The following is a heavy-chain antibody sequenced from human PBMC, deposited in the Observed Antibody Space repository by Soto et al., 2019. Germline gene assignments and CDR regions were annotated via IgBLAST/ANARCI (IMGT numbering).Heavy chain of an antibody. D-gene: IGHD6-6*01. CDR3: ARGSFSISYYYGMDV. V-gene: IGHV3-23*01. J-gene: IGHJ6*02. CDR2: ISGSGGST. CDR1: GFTFSSYA. Sequence: GGSLRLSCAASGFTFSSYAMSWVRQAPGKGLEWVSAISGSGGSTYYADSVKGRFTISRDNSKNTLYLQMNSLRAEDTAVYYCARGSFSISYYYGMDVWGQGTTVTVSS.